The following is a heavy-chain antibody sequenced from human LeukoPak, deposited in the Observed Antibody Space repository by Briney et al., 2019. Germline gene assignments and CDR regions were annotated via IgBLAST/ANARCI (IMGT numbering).Heavy chain of an antibody. Sequence: PGGSLRLSCAASGFTFSNFGMHWVRQAPGKGLEWVAFIRYDGSNKYYADSVKGRFTISRDNSKNTLYLQMNSLRAEDTAVYYCAKFVGAPDAFDIWGQGTMVTVSS. CDR3: AKFVGAPDAFDI. V-gene: IGHV3-30*02. CDR2: IRYDGSNK. CDR1: GFTFSNFG. J-gene: IGHJ3*02. D-gene: IGHD1-26*01.